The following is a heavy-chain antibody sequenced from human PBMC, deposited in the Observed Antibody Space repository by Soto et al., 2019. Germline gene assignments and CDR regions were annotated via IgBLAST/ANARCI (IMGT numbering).Heavy chain of an antibody. CDR3: ARAGY. CDR2: IQPDGSQK. CDR1: GFAFSNYW. V-gene: IGHV3-7*01. Sequence: HLVESGGSLVRPGGSLTLSCAASGFAFSNYWLSWVRLAPGKGPEWVANIQPDGSQKYYVDSVKGRFTISRDSAKNSLSLQMNSLRGEDTAVYYCARAGYWGQGALVTVSS. J-gene: IGHJ4*02.